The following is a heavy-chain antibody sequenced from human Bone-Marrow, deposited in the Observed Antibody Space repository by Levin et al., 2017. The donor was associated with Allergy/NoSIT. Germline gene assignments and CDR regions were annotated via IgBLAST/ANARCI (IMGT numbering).Heavy chain of an antibody. D-gene: IGHD3-3*01. J-gene: IGHJ5*02. CDR3: TRVAGQYDFWSGYYSSWFDP. Sequence: GGSLRLSCTASGFTFGDYAMSWVRQAPGKGLEWVGFIRSKAYGGTTEYAASVKGRFTISRDDSKSIAYLQMNSLKTEDTAVYYCTRVAGQYDFWSGYYSSWFDPWGQGTLVTVSS. CDR2: IRSKAYGGTT. V-gene: IGHV3-49*04. CDR1: GFTFGDYA.